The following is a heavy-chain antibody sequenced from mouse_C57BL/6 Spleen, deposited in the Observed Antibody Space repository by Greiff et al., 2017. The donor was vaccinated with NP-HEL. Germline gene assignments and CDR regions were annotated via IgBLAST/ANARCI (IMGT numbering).Heavy chain of an antibody. CDR1: GYTFTSYW. CDR2: IDPSDSYT. CDR3: ARTGTAQVSWFAY. D-gene: IGHD3-2*02. J-gene: IGHJ3*01. V-gene: IGHV1-69*01. Sequence: QVQLQQPGAELVMPGASAKLSCKASGYTFTSYWMHWVKQRPGQGLEWIGEIDPSDSYTNYNQKFKGKSTLTVDKSSSTAYMQLSSLTSEDSAVYYCARTGTAQVSWFAYWGQGTLVTVSA.